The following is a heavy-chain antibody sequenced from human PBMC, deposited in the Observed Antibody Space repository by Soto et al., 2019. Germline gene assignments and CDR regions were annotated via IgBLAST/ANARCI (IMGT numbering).Heavy chain of an antibody. Sequence: GASVKVSCKASGGTFSSYAISWVRQAPGQGLEWMGGIIPIFGTANYAQKFQGRVTITADESTSTAYMELSSLRSEDTAVYYCAGALHYYDSSGYYSLHAFDIWGQGTMVTVSS. D-gene: IGHD3-22*01. CDR1: GGTFSSYA. CDR3: AGALHYYDSSGYYSLHAFDI. CDR2: IIPIFGTA. V-gene: IGHV1-69*13. J-gene: IGHJ3*02.